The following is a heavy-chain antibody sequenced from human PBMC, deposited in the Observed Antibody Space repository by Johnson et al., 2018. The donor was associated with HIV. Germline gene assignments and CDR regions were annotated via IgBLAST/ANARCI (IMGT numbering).Heavy chain of an antibody. D-gene: IGHD3-10*01. J-gene: IGHJ3*01. CDR2: IRYDETEK. Sequence: VQLVESGGGLVQPGGSLRLSCVASGFIFSSYGMHWARQAPGKGLEWVAFIRYDETEKYYADSVKGRFTISRDNSKNTLYLQMNSLRIEDTAVYYCARDRFGSGRPNAFDLWGQGTMVTVSS. CDR1: GFIFSSYG. CDR3: ARDRFGSGRPNAFDL. V-gene: IGHV3-30*02.